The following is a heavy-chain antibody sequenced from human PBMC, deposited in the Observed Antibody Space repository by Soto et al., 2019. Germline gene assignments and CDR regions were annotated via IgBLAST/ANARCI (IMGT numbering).Heavy chain of an antibody. Sequence: QVQLVQSGAEVKKPGASVQVSCKASGYTFTRYDVNWVRQATGQGLEWMGWMNPNSGNTGYAQKFQRRVTMTRNTSISPAYMEQSRLRSEDTAVYYCARAPGVAGPRYYYYYYGIDVWGQGTTVSVS. CDR1: GYTFTRYD. V-gene: IGHV1-8*01. D-gene: IGHD6-19*01. J-gene: IGHJ6*02. CDR2: MNPNSGNT. CDR3: ARAPGVAGPRYYYYYYGIDV.